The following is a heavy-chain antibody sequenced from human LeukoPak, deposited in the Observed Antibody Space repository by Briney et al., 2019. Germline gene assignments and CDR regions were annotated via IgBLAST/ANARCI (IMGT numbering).Heavy chain of an antibody. V-gene: IGHV1-2*02. D-gene: IGHD3-3*01. CDR2: INPNTGGT. Sequence: ASVKVSCKTSGYTFTDFYMHWVRQAPGQGLEWMGWINPNTGGTNYAQKFQDRVSMTLDTSSTSVYVDLSSLRSDDTAVYYCARGYTLFGVVYYFDSWGQGTLVTVSS. J-gene: IGHJ4*02. CDR1: GYTFTDFY. CDR3: ARGYTLFGVVYYFDS.